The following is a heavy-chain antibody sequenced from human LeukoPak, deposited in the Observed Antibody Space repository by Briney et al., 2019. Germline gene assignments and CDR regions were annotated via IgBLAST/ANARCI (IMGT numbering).Heavy chain of an antibody. D-gene: IGHD2-21*02. CDR3: ARTDETAPAEDFQH. J-gene: IGHJ1*01. V-gene: IGHV3-53*01. CDR1: GFSVSSNY. Sequence: GGSLRLSCAASGFSVSSNYMSWVRQAPGKGLEWVSVIYSGGSTYYADSVKGRFTISRDNSENTLYLQMKSLRAEDTAVYYCARTDETAPAEDFQHWGPGTLVTVSS. CDR2: IYSGGST.